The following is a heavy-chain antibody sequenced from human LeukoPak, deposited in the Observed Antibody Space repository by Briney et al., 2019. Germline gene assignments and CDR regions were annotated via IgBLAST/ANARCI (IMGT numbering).Heavy chain of an antibody. J-gene: IGHJ3*02. V-gene: IGHV3-21*01. CDR2: ISSSSSYI. CDR1: GFTFSSYA. CDR3: ARANGGHDAFDI. Sequence: PGGSLRLSCAASGFTFSSYAMTWVRQAPGKGLEWVSSISSSSSYIYYADSVKGRFTISRDNAKNSLYLQMNSLRAEDTAVYYCARANGGHDAFDIWGQGTMVTVSS.